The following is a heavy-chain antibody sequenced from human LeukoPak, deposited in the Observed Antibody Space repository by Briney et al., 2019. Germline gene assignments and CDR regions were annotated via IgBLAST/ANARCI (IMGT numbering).Heavy chain of an antibody. J-gene: IGHJ4*02. V-gene: IGHV4-4*07. CDR1: GASISSYY. CDR3: ARGADYYDSSGYYYFDY. CDR2: LYISGST. Sequence: SETLSLTCTVSGASISSYYYNWIRQTAGGGLEWIGRLYISGSTDYNPSLKSRVTISVDTSKNQFSLKLSSVTAADTAVYYCARGADYYDSSGYYYFDYWGQGTLVTVSS. D-gene: IGHD3-22*01.